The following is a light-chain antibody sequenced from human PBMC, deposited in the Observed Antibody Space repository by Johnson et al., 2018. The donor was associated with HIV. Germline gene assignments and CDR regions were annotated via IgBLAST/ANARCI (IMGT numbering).Light chain of an antibody. V-gene: IGLV1-51*01. CDR3: GTWDTSLSAGV. Sequence: QSLLTQPPSVSAAPGQTVTISCSGSSSNIGNNYVSWYQQLPGTAPKLLIYDNNKRPSGIPDRFSGYKSGTSATLGITGLQTGDEADYYCGTWDTSLSAGVFGPGTKVSVL. J-gene: IGLJ1*01. CDR2: DNN. CDR1: SSNIGNNY.